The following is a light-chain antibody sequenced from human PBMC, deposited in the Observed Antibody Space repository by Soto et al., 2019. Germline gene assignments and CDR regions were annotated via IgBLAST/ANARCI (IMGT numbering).Light chain of an antibody. CDR1: EDISSW. CDR2: AAS. Sequence: DLQMTQSPSSVSASVGDRVTITCRASEDISSWLAWYQQKPGRAPKLLIYAASSLQSGVPSRFSGSGSGTEFTLTISSLQPEDFATYYCQQANSFPSTFGPGTKVDTK. CDR3: QQANSFPST. V-gene: IGKV1-12*02. J-gene: IGKJ3*01.